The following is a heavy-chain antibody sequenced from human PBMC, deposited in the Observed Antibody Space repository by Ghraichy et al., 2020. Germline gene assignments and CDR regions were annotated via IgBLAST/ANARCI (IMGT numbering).Heavy chain of an antibody. D-gene: IGHD6-19*01. CDR3: AKAPPVAHDY. V-gene: IGHV3-23*01. J-gene: IGHJ4*02. Sequence: LSLTCADSGLTFSSYAMSWVRQAPGKGLEWVSAISGSGGSTFYADSVKGRFTISRDNSKNTLYLQMNSLRAEDTAVYYCAKAPPVAHDYWGQGTLVTVSS. CDR2: ISGSGGST. CDR1: GLTFSSYA.